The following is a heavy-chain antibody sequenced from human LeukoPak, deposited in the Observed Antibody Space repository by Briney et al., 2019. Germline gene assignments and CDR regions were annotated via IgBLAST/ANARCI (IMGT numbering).Heavy chain of an antibody. J-gene: IGHJ4*02. CDR2: ISGSGGST. V-gene: IGHV3-23*01. CDR1: GFTFSSYG. CDR3: ATTWSYYDILTGYYSQ. Sequence: GGSLRLSCAASGFTFSSYGMSWVRQAPGKGLEWVSAISGSGGSTYYADSAKGRFTISRDNSKNTLYLQMNSLRAEDTAVYYCATTWSYYDILTGYYSQWGQGTLVTVSS. D-gene: IGHD3-9*01.